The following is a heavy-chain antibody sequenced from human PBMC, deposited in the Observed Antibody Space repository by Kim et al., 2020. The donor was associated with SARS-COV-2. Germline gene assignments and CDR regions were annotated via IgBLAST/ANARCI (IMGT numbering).Heavy chain of an antibody. Sequence: GGSLRLSCAASGFTFSSYSMNWVRQAPGKGLEWVSSISSSSSYIYYADSVKGRFTISRDNAKNSLYLQMNSLRAEDTAVYYCARDGITIFGVVIMAPEDYYGMDVWGQGTTVTVSS. J-gene: IGHJ6*02. CDR3: ARDGITIFGVVIMAPEDYYGMDV. V-gene: IGHV3-21*01. CDR1: GFTFSSYS. CDR2: ISSSSSYI. D-gene: IGHD3-3*01.